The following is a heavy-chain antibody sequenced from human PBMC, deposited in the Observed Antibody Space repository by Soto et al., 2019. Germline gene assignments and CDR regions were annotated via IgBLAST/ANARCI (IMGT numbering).Heavy chain of an antibody. J-gene: IGHJ5*02. D-gene: IGHD2-15*01. CDR3: ARYCSGGRCYHYWLDP. CDR2: ISSYNSNT. Sequence: QVQLVQSGAEVKNPGASVKVSCKSSGYTFSSYGSTYGISWVRQAPGQGLQWMGWISSYNSNTDYAQKFQGRVTMSTDTSTSTAYMELRSLRSDGTAVYYCARYCSGGRCYHYWLDPWGQGTLVTVSS. CDR1: GYTFSSYGSTYG. V-gene: IGHV1-18*01.